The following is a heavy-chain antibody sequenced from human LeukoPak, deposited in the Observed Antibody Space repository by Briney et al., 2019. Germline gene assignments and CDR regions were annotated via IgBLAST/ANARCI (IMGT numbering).Heavy chain of an antibody. CDR3: ARDTSTTNWFDP. Sequence: GASVKVSCKASGGTFSSYAISWVRQAPGQGLEWMGRIIPNSGGTNYAQKFQGRVTVTRDTSISTAYMELSRLRSDDTAVYYCARDTSTTNWFDPWGQGTLVTVSS. D-gene: IGHD4-17*01. CDR2: IIPNSGGT. CDR1: GGTFSSYA. J-gene: IGHJ5*02. V-gene: IGHV1-2*06.